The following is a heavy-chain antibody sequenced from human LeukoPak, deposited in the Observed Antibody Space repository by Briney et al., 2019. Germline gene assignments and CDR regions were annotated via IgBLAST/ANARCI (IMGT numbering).Heavy chain of an antibody. D-gene: IGHD2-21*02. V-gene: IGHV3-30*04. Sequence: GGSLRLSCAASGFSFSSYAIHWARQAPGKGLEWAALISYDGSNKDYADSVKGRFTISRDNYENTVYVQMNSLRAEDTAVYYCARPAYCGGDCYSRFDYWGQGTLVTVSS. CDR1: GFSFSSYA. J-gene: IGHJ4*02. CDR3: ARPAYCGGDCYSRFDY. CDR2: ISYDGSNK.